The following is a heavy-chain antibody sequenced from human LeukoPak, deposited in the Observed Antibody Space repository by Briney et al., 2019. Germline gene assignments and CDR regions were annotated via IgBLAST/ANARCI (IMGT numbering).Heavy chain of an antibody. CDR1: GFTFSSYA. V-gene: IGHV3-23*01. D-gene: IGHD3-22*01. CDR3: AKGVPSTYYYDSSGSQTFDY. Sequence: GGSLRLSCAASGFTFSSYAMSWVRQAPGKGLEWVSAISGSGGSTYYADSVKGRFTISRDNSKNTLYLQMNSLRAEDTAVYYCAKGVPSTYYYDSSGSQTFDYWGQGTLVTVSS. J-gene: IGHJ4*02. CDR2: ISGSGGST.